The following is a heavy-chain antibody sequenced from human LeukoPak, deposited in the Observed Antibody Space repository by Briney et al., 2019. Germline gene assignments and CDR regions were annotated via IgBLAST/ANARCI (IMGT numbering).Heavy chain of an antibody. CDR1: GFAFSSYS. CDR3: AKGLPGAGQRGYFDY. V-gene: IGHV3-21*01. Sequence: GGSLRLSCAASGFAFSSYSMTWVRQAPGKGLEWVSSTDASSRYIYYADSVKGRFTISRDNSKSTLYLHMNSLRAEDTAVYYCAKGLPGAGQRGYFDYWGQGTLVTVSS. J-gene: IGHJ4*02. D-gene: IGHD3-10*01. CDR2: TDASSRYI.